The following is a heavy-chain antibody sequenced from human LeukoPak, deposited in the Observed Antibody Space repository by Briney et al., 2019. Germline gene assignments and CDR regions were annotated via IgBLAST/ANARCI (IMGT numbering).Heavy chain of an antibody. CDR1: GFSLSTSGVG. Sequence: SGPTLVNPTQTLTLTCTFSGFSLSTSGVGVGWIRQPPGKALEWLALIYWNDDKRYSPSLKSRLTITKDTSKNQVVLTMTNMDPVDTATYYCAHRPRGLYYYDSSGYSYFDYWGQGTLVTVSS. CDR2: IYWNDDK. V-gene: IGHV2-5*01. CDR3: AHRPRGLYYYDSSGYSYFDY. D-gene: IGHD3-22*01. J-gene: IGHJ4*02.